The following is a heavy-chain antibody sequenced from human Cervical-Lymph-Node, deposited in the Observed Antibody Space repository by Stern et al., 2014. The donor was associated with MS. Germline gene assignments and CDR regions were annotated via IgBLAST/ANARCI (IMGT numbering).Heavy chain of an antibody. V-gene: IGHV3-30*18. D-gene: IGHD5-12*01. J-gene: IGHJ5*02. CDR3: AKASSGGYDFRLAES. CDR1: GFAFSDYG. Sequence: VQLVESGGGVVQPGRSLRLSCAASGFAFSDYGMYWVRQAPGKGLEWVAVISFDGRDTFYADSVKGRCTISRDNSQNTLHLQVNSLRTEDTALYYCAKASSGGYDFRLAESWGQGTLVIVSS. CDR2: ISFDGRDT.